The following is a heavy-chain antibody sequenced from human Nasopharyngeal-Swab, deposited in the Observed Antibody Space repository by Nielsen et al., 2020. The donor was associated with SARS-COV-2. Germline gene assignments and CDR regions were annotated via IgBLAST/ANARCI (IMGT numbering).Heavy chain of an antibody. Sequence: ASVKVSCKASGYTFTSYDINWVRQATGQGLEWMGWMNPNSGNSGYTQKFQGRVTMTRNTSISTAYMELSSLRSEDTAVYYCARDGYYYDSSGYFNWFDPWGQGTLVTVSS. CDR1: GYTFTSYD. V-gene: IGHV1-8*01. J-gene: IGHJ5*02. CDR2: MNPNSGNS. CDR3: ARDGYYYDSSGYFNWFDP. D-gene: IGHD3-22*01.